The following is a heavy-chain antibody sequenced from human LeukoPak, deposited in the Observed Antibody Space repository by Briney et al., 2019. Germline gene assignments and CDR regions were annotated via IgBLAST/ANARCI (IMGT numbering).Heavy chain of an antibody. V-gene: IGHV4-4*07. J-gene: IGHJ5*02. CDR3: ARDFAGESMVRGVTWFDP. D-gene: IGHD3-10*01. Sequence: PSETLSLTCTVSGGSISSYYWSWIRQPAGKELEWIGRIYTSGSTNYNPSLKSRVTMSVDTSKNQFSLKLSSVTAADTAVYYCARDFAGESMVRGVTWFDPWGQGTLVTVSS. CDR1: GGSISSYY. CDR2: IYTSGST.